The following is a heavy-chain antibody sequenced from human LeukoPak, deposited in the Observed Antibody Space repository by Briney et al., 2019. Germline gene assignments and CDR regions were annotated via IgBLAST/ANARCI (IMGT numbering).Heavy chain of an antibody. J-gene: IGHJ3*02. CDR1: GGTFSSYA. CDR3: ASVGMTGLTTVTTSGAFDI. V-gene: IGHV1-69*06. D-gene: IGHD4-17*01. CDR2: IIPIFGTA. Sequence: SVKVSCKASGGTFSSYAISWVRQAPGRGLEWMGRIIPIFGTANYAQKFQGRVTITADKSTSTAYMELSSLRSEDTAVYYCASVGMTGLTTVTTSGAFDIWGQGTMVTVSS.